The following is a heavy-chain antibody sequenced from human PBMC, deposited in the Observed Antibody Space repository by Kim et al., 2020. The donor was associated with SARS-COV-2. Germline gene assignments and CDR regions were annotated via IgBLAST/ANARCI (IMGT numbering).Heavy chain of an antibody. CDR1: GYTFTSYY. D-gene: IGHD3-10*01. CDR3: ARDRFFGILWFGELLHLRYYYYGMDV. J-gene: IGHJ6*02. V-gene: IGHV1-46*01. CDR2: INPSGGST. Sequence: ASVKVSCKASGYTFTSYYMHWVRQAPGQGLEWMGIINPSGGSTSYAQKFQGRVTMTRDTSTSTVYMELSSLRSEDTAVYYCARDRFFGILWFGELLHLRYYYYGMDVWGQGTTVTVSS.